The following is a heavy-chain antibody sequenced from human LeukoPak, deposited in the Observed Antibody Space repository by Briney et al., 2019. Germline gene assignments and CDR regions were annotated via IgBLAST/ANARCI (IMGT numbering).Heavy chain of an antibody. V-gene: IGHV3-48*01. CDR1: GFTFSVYG. CDR3: ARVHTVVTPFDS. CDR2: ISSPSSTI. D-gene: IGHD4-23*01. J-gene: IGHJ4*02. Sequence: GGTLRLSCAASGFTFSVYGMNWVRQAPGKGLEWVSYISSPSSTIYYADSVKGRFTISRDNAKSSLYLQMNSLRAEDTAVYYCARVHTVVTPFDSWGQGTLVTVSS.